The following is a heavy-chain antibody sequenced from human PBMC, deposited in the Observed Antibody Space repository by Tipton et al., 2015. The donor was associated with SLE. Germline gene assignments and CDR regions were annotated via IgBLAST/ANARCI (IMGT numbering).Heavy chain of an antibody. V-gene: IGHV3-21*01. J-gene: IGHJ4*02. Sequence: QLVQSGAEVKKPGESLKISCAASGFTFSSYSMNWVRQAPGKGLEWVSSISSSSSYIYYADSVKGRFTISRDNAKNSLYLQMNSLRAEDTAVYYCARDLTIPYFDYWGQGTLVTVSS. CDR3: ARDLTIPYFDY. D-gene: IGHD3-9*01. CDR1: GFTFSSYS. CDR2: ISSSSSYI.